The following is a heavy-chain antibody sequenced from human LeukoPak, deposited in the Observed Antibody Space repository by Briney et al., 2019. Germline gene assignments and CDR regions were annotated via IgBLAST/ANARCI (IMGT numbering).Heavy chain of an antibody. J-gene: IGHJ5*02. D-gene: IGHD6-13*01. Sequence: SETLSLTCTVSGGSISNSSHSWGWIRQPPGKGLEWTGSIYYTGTTYYNPSHKSRVTISVDTSKNQFSPKLNSVTAADTAVYYCAQSLGSSNWIGNWFDPWGQGTLVTVSS. CDR1: GGSISNSSHS. CDR2: IYYTGTT. V-gene: IGHV4-39*01. CDR3: AQSLGSSNWIGNWFDP.